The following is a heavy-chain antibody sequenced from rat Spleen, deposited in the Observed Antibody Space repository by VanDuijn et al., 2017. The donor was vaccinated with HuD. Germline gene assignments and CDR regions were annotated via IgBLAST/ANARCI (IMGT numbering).Heavy chain of an antibody. CDR3: ARDQEAPYYLDY. V-gene: IGHV2-45*01. CDR2: IQKGGNT. J-gene: IGHJ2*01. D-gene: IGHD3-1*01. CDR1: GSSLTSYN. Sequence: QVQLMESGPGLVQPSETMSHTCTVSGSSLTSYNVHWLRQPPGQGLEWMGRIQKGGNTDYTSARKSRLSISRDTSKSQIFLEMNSLQTEYISTYYCARDQEAPYYLDYWVQGVMVTVSS.